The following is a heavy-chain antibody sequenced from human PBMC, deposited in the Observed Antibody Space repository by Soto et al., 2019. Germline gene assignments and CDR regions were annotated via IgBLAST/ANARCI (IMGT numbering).Heavy chain of an antibody. Sequence: EVQLVETGGGLIQPGGSLRLSCAASGFNISSNYMAWVRQAPGKGLECVSLLYSGGTSYYADSVKGRFTISRDNSKNTLFLQMNRLKTEDTAVYYCARGQQVSTIRGVQGFDYWGQGTLVTVSS. CDR2: LYSGGTS. J-gene: IGHJ4*02. D-gene: IGHD3-10*01. CDR3: ARGQQVSTIRGVQGFDY. CDR1: GFNISSNY. V-gene: IGHV3-53*02.